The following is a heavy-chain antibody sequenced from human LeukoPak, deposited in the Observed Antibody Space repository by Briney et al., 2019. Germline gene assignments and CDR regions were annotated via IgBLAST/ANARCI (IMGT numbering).Heavy chain of an antibody. J-gene: IGHJ4*02. D-gene: IGHD6-19*01. CDR2: IYYSGST. CDR1: GGSISSYY. CDR3: ARHTSGWYLDY. Sequence: SETLSLTCTVSGGSISSYYWSWIRQPPGKGLEWIGYIYYSGSTNYNPSLKSRVTISVDTSKNQFSLKLSSVTAADTAVYYCARHTSGWYLDYWGQGTLVTVSS. V-gene: IGHV4-59*08.